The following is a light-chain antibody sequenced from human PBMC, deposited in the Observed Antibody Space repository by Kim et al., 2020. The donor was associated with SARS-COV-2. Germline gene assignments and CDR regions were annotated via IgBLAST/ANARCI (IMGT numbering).Light chain of an antibody. CDR2: EVK. CDR1: SSDFGGFDL. Sequence: QSVLTQPASVSGSPGQSITISCTGTSSDFGGFDLVSWYQHHPGKAPKLIIHEVKRRPSGVSNRFSGFKSGNTASLTISGLQAEDEADYHCCSYAGSSWVFGGGTQLTVL. CDR3: CSYAGSSWV. V-gene: IGLV2-23*02. J-gene: IGLJ3*02.